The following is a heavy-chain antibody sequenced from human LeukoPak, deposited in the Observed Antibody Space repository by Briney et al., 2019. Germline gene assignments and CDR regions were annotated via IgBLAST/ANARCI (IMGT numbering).Heavy chain of an antibody. CDR3: AKSAAAHTGGESDY. V-gene: IGHV3-23*01. CDR1: GFTFSSYA. CDR2: ISGSGGST. D-gene: IGHD6-13*01. Sequence: GGSLRLSCAASGFTFSSYAMSWVRQAPGKGLEWVSPISGSGGSTYYADSVKGRFTISRDNSKNTLYLQMNSLRAEDTAVYYCAKSAAAHTGGESDYWGQGTLATVSS. J-gene: IGHJ4*02.